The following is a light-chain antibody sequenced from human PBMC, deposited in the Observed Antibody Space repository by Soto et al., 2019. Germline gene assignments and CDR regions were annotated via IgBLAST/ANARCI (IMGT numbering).Light chain of an antibody. CDR1: NIGSKS. V-gene: IGLV3-21*02. CDR3: QVWDSSSDLAV. J-gene: IGLJ2*01. CDR2: DDS. Sequence: SYVLTQPPSVSVAPGQTARITCGGNNIGSKSVHWYQQKPGQAPVLVVYDDSDRPSGIPERFSGSNSGNTATLTISRVEAGDEADYYCQVWDSSSDLAVFGGGTQLTV.